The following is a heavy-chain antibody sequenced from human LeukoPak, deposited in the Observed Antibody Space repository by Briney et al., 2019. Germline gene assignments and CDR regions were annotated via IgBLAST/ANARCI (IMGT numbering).Heavy chain of an antibody. V-gene: IGHV4-30-4*01. D-gene: IGHD3-10*01. CDR1: GGSISSGDYY. J-gene: IGHJ4*02. CDR2: IYYSGST. Sequence: PSQTLSLTCTVSGGSISSGDYYWIWIRQPPGKGLEWIGYIYYSGSTYYNPSLKSRVTISVDTSKNQFSLKLSSVTAADTAVYYCARSRTTMVRGSPNWSFDYWGQGILVTVSS. CDR3: ARSRTTMVRGSPNWSFDY.